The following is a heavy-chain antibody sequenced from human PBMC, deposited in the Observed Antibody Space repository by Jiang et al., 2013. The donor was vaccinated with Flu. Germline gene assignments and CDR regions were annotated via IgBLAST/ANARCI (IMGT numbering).Heavy chain of an antibody. CDR3: ARGPGYSGYDRGYFDY. CDR1: GGSISSYY. J-gene: IGHJ4*02. V-gene: IGHV4-59*01. D-gene: IGHD5-12*01. Sequence: GLVKPSETLSLTCTVSGGSISSYYWSWIRQPPGKGLEWIGYIYYSGSTNYNPSLKSRVTILLDTSKNQFSLKLRSVTAADTAVYYCARGPGYSGYDRGYFDYWGQGTLVTVSS. CDR2: IYYSGST.